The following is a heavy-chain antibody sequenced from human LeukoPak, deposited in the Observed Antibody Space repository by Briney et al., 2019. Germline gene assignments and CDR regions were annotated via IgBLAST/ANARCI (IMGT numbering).Heavy chain of an antibody. CDR1: GGSISSGGYY. D-gene: IGHD5-18*01. J-gene: IGHJ4*02. V-gene: IGHV4-31*03. CDR3: ARSERGYSYGWYDY. Sequence: SQTLSLTCTVSGGSISSGGYYWSWIRQHPGKGLEWIGYISNSARTYYNPSLKSRVTISVDTSKNQFSLNLSSVTDADTAVYYCARSERGYSYGWYDYWGQGTLVTVSS. CDR2: ISNSART.